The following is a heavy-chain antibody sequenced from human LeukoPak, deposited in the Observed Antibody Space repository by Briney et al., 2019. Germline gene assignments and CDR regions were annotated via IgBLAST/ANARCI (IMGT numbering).Heavy chain of an antibody. V-gene: IGHV4-39*01. CDR3: ARHRGSPYSGSYYYFDF. J-gene: IGHJ4*02. D-gene: IGHD1-26*01. Sequence: SETLSLTCIVSGGSIISSTYYWGWIRQPPGKGLEWTGSIYYTGSTYYNPSLKSRVTISVDTSRNQFSLKLSSVTAADTAVYYCARHRGSPYSGSYYYFDFWGQGTLVTVSS. CDR1: GGSIISSTYY. CDR2: IYYTGST.